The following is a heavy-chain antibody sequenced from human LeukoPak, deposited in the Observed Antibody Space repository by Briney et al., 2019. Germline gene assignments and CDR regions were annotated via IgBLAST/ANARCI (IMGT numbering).Heavy chain of an antibody. D-gene: IGHD6-13*01. CDR3: ARERPIAAADY. Sequence: GGSLRLSCAASGFTFDDYAMHWVRQAPGKGLEWVSGISWNSGSIGYADSVKGRFTISRDNAKNSLYLQMNSLRAEDTAVYYCARERPIAAADYWGQGTPVTVSS. V-gene: IGHV3-9*01. J-gene: IGHJ4*02. CDR1: GFTFDDYA. CDR2: ISWNSGSI.